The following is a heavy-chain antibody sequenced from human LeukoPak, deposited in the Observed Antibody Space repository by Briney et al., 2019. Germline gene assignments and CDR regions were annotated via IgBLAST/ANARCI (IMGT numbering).Heavy chain of an antibody. CDR1: GFTFSSYA. CDR2: ISGSGGST. CDR3: ARDAGSSPRRMGGVSSSWYLCCGERIEDAFDI. D-gene: IGHD6-13*01. V-gene: IGHV3-23*01. Sequence: GGSLRLSCAASGFTFSSYAMSWVRQAPGKGLEWVSGISGSGGSTYYADSVKGRFTISRDNAKNSLYLQMNSLRAEDTAVYYCARDAGSSPRRMGGVSSSWYLCCGERIEDAFDIWGQGTMVTVSS. J-gene: IGHJ3*02.